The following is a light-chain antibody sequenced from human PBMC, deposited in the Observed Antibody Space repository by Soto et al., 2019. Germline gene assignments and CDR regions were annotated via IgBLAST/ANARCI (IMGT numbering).Light chain of an antibody. Sequence: QSALTQPASVSGSPGQSITISCTGTSSDVGGYNYVSWYQQHPDKAPKLMIYEVSNRPSGVSNRFSGSKSDNTASLTISGLQAEDEADYYCSSYTSSSTVFGGGTKLTVL. J-gene: IGLJ3*02. V-gene: IGLV2-14*01. CDR2: EVS. CDR3: SSYTSSSTV. CDR1: SSDVGGYNY.